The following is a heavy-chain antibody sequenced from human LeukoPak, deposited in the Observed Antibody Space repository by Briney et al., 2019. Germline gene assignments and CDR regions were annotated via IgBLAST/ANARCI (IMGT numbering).Heavy chain of an antibody. V-gene: IGHV3-66*04. Sequence: PGGSLRLSCAASGFTVSSNYMSWVRQAPGKGLEWVSVIYSGGSTYYADSVKGRFTISRDNSKNTLYLQMGSLRAEDMAVYYRARRFSGSYYKWAPFDYWGQGTLVTVSS. CDR3: ARRFSGSYYKWAPFDY. D-gene: IGHD1-26*01. CDR2: IYSGGST. CDR1: GFTVSSNY. J-gene: IGHJ4*02.